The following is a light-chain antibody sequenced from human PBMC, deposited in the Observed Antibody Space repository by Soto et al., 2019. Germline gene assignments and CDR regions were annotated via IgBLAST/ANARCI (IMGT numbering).Light chain of an antibody. V-gene: IGLV2-14*01. Sequence: QSALTQPASVSGSPGQSITISCTGTSSDVCGYNYVSWYQQHPGKAPKLMIYDVSNRPSGVSNRFSGSKSGNTASLTISGLQAEDEADYYCSSYTSSSTQVFGTGTKVTVL. CDR1: SSDVCGYNY. CDR2: DVS. J-gene: IGLJ1*01. CDR3: SSYTSSSTQV.